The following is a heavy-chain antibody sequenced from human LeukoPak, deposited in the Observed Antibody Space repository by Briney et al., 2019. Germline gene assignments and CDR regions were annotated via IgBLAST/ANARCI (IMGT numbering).Heavy chain of an antibody. CDR3: AKDNGFTPGGLYGDVGY. V-gene: IGHV3-23*01. D-gene: IGHD4-17*01. J-gene: IGHJ4*02. CDR2: ISGSGGST. Sequence: GGSLRLSCAASGFTFSSYAMSWVRQAPGKGLEWISAISGSGGSTYYADSVKGRFTISRDNSKNTLYLQMNSLRAEDTAVYYCAKDNGFTPGGLYGDVGYWGQGTLVTVSS. CDR1: GFTFSSYA.